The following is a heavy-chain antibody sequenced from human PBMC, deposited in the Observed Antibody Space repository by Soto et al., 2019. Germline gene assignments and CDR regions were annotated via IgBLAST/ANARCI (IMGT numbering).Heavy chain of an antibody. J-gene: IGHJ6*02. V-gene: IGHV1-69*13. CDR2: IIPIFGTA. CDR1: GGTFSRYA. Sequence: SVKISCKASGGTFSRYAISWVRQAPGQGLEWMGGIIPIFGTANYAQKLQGRVTITADESTSTAYMELSSLRSEDTAVYYCARSPITMVRGATYYYYGMEVWGQGTKVTVSS. D-gene: IGHD3-10*01. CDR3: ARSPITMVRGATYYYYGMEV.